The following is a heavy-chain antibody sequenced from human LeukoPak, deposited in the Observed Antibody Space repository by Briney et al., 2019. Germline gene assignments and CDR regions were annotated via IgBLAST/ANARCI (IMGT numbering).Heavy chain of an antibody. Sequence: PGGSLRLSCAASGFTFSSYGMHWVRQAPGKGLEWVAFIRYDGSNKYYADSVKRRFTISRDNSKNTLYLQMNSLRAEDTAVYYCAKDGETSYSSSWYGDYYYMDVWGKGTTVTVSS. CDR3: AKDGETSYSSSWYGDYYYMDV. CDR2: IRYDGSNK. J-gene: IGHJ6*03. D-gene: IGHD6-13*01. V-gene: IGHV3-30*02. CDR1: GFTFSSYG.